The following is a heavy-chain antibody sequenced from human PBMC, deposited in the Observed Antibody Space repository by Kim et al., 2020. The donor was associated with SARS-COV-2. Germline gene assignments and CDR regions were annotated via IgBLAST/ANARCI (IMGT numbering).Heavy chain of an antibody. CDR3: ARGRIGYSSGWYNY. CDR2: INHSGST. V-gene: IGHV4-34*01. Sequence: SETLSLTCAVYGGSFSGYYWSWIRQPPGKGLEWIGEINHSGSTNYNPSLKSRVTISVDTSKNQFSLKLSSVTAADTAVYYCARGRIGYSSGWYNYWGQGT. D-gene: IGHD6-19*01. J-gene: IGHJ4*02. CDR1: GGSFSGYY.